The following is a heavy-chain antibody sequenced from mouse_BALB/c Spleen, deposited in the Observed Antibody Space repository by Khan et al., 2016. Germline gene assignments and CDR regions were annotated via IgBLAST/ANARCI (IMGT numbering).Heavy chain of an antibody. CDR2: IYPGDGDT. Sequence: QVQLKQSGAELARPGASVKLSCKASGYTFTSYWMQWVKQRPGQGLEWIGAIYPGDGDTRYTQKFKGKATLTADKSSSTAYMQLSSLASEDSAFYYCARRGDYGPFVDWGQGTTLTVSS. D-gene: IGHD2-4*01. J-gene: IGHJ2*01. CDR1: GYTFTSYW. CDR3: ARRGDYGPFVD. V-gene: IGHV1-87*01.